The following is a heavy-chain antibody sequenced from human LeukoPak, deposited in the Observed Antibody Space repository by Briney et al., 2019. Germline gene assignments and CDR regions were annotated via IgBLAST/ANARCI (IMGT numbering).Heavy chain of an antibody. J-gene: IGHJ5*02. CDR2: IYYSGST. CDR1: GGSISSSSYY. D-gene: IGHD3-22*01. Sequence: SETLSLTRTVSGGSISSSSYYWGWIRQPPGRGLECIGSIYYSGSTYYNPSLKSRVTISVDTSKNQFALKLSSVTAADTAVYYCARGEYYYDSNSAYRYFDPWGQGTLVTVSS. V-gene: IGHV4-39*01. CDR3: ARGEYYYDSNSAYRYFDP.